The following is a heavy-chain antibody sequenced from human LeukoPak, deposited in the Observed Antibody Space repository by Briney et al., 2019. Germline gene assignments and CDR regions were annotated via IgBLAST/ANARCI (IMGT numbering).Heavy chain of an antibody. J-gene: IGHJ4*01. Sequence: GGSLRLSCAASGFTFSSYTMNWVRPAPGKGLEWVSSISGSSGYISYADSVKGRFTISRDNAKKSLYLQMTSLTAEDTAVYYCARDRGAYCGGDCYLGFDYWGRGTLVTVSS. CDR1: GFTFSSYT. V-gene: IGHV3-21*01. CDR3: ARDRGAYCGGDCYLGFDY. CDR2: ISGSSGYI. D-gene: IGHD2-21*02.